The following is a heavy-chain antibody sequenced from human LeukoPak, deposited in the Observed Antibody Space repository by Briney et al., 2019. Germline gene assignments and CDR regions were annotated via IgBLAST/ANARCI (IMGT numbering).Heavy chain of an antibody. D-gene: IGHD6-13*01. CDR1: GITFRNAW. V-gene: IGHV3-15*01. CDR3: TRVEAAASYYFDQ. Sequence: GGSLRLSCVASGITFRNAWMAWVRQAPGKGLEWVGRLKSTTDGGATDSAAPVKGRFTISRDDPKNTLYLQMDSLKTEDTAVYYCTRVEAAASYYFDQWGQGTLVTVSS. CDR2: LKSTTDGGAT. J-gene: IGHJ4*02.